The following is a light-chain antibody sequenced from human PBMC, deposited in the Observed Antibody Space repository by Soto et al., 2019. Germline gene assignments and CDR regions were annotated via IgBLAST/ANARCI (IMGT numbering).Light chain of an antibody. V-gene: IGKV3-15*01. CDR2: GAF. CDR1: QSVSSN. J-gene: IGKJ1*01. Sequence: EIVMTQSPATLSVSPGERATLSCRASQSVSSNLVWYQQTSGQAPRLLIFGAFTRAAGVPARFSGSGSGTEFTLTISSLQSEDSAVYFCQQYSNWPKTFGQGTKVDIK. CDR3: QQYSNWPKT.